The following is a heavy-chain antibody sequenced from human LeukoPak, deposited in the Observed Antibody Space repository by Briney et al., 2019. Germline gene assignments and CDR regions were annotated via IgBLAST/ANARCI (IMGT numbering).Heavy chain of an antibody. V-gene: IGHV3-23*01. CDR2: ISGSGGST. D-gene: IGHD2-2*01. Sequence: GGSLRLSCAASGFTFSSYAMSWVRQAPGKGLECVSAISGSGGSTYYADSVKGRFTISRDNSKNTLYLQMNSLRAEDTAVYYCAKDHRIYCSSTSCPPFDYWGQGTLVTVSS. CDR1: GFTFSSYA. CDR3: AKDHRIYCSSTSCPPFDY. J-gene: IGHJ4*02.